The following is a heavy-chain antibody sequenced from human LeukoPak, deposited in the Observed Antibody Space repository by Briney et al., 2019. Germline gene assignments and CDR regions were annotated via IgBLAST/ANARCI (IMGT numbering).Heavy chain of an antibody. CDR1: GGSLSSDHW. V-gene: IGHV4-4*02. D-gene: IGHD3-10*01. Sequence: SGTLSLTCAVSGGSLSSDHWWNWVRQPPGKGLEWIGEIYHSVSTTYSPSLTRRVTILVDKSKNQVSLELTSVTAADTAVYYCVRDNDHGSGNYSTVSFDPWGQGALVTVSS. CDR3: VRDNDHGSGNYSTVSFDP. CDR2: IYHSVST. J-gene: IGHJ5*02.